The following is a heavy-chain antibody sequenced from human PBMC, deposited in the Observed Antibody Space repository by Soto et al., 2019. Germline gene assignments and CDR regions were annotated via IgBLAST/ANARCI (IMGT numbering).Heavy chain of an antibody. CDR3: ARAPYEDYAVTEPNYFDS. CDR1: GGTFSTLA. D-gene: IGHD4-17*01. Sequence: QVQLVQSGTEVKKPGSSVKVSCKASGGTFSTLAVSWVRQAPGQGLEWMGGIIPIFGRPVYAQKFQGRVTITADESTSIVSMEPSSLSSEDTAVYYCARAPYEDYAVTEPNYFDSWGQGTLVTVSS. CDR2: IIPIFGRP. J-gene: IGHJ4*02. V-gene: IGHV1-69*01.